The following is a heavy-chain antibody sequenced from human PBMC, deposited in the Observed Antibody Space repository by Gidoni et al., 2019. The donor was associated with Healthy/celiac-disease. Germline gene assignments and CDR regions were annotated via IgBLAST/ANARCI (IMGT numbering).Heavy chain of an antibody. J-gene: IGHJ5*02. CDR1: GGSFSGDY. D-gene: IGHD6-13*01. Sequence: QVQLQQWGAGLLKPSETLSLTCAVYGGSFSGDYWSWIRQPPGKGREWIGEINRGGSTNYNPSRKSRVTISVDTSKNQFSLKLSAVTAADTAVYYWARGSSWYYHWFDPWGQGTLVTVSS. V-gene: IGHV4-34*01. CDR3: ARGSSWYYHWFDP. CDR2: INRGGST.